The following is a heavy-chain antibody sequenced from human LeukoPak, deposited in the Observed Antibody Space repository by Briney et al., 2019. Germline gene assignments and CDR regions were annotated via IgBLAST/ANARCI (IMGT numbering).Heavy chain of an antibody. CDR3: ARQFSSSIY. CDR2: VYYSGST. J-gene: IGHJ4*02. V-gene: IGHV4-39*01. Sequence: PGGSLRLSCAASGFTFSSYSMNWIRQPPGKGLEWIGTVYYSGSTYYNPSLKSRVTISVDTSKNQFSLKLSSVTAADTAVYYCARQFSSSIYWGQGTLVTVSS. D-gene: IGHD6-6*01. CDR1: GFTFSSYS.